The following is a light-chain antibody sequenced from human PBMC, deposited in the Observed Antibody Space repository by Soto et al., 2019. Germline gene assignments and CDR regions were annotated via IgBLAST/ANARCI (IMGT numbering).Light chain of an antibody. CDR2: DAS. Sequence: IQLTQSPSSLSASVGDRVTITCRVSQGISSYLNWYRQKPGKAPKFLVYDASNLESGVPSRFSGSGSGTEFTLTISSLQPDDFATYYCQQYNSYSVTFGQGTKVDIK. CDR1: QGISSY. V-gene: IGKV1-13*02. J-gene: IGKJ1*01. CDR3: QQYNSYSVT.